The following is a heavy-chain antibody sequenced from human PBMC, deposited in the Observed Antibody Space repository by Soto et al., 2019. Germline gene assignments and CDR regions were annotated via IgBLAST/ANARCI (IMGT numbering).Heavy chain of an antibody. D-gene: IGHD3-10*01. CDR3: ARDRGSDAHAYYYNAMDV. CDR2: IRGFSPYT. J-gene: IGHJ6*02. Sequence: EVQLVESGGGLVKPGGSLRLSCISSGFTFRTYTMNWVRQAPGKGLEWVSGIRGFSPYTFYAESVKGRFTISRDNAKNSLYLQMNSLRDEDTAVYYCARDRGSDAHAYYYNAMDVWGQGPTVTVSS. CDR1: GFTFRTYT. V-gene: IGHV3-21*01.